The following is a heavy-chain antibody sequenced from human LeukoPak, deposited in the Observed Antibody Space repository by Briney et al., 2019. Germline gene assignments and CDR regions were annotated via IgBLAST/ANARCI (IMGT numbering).Heavy chain of an antibody. CDR2: ISSSSSYI. CDR3: ARDKYSSSWYGNWFDP. V-gene: IGHV3-21*01. CDR1: GFTFSSYS. J-gene: IGHJ5*02. D-gene: IGHD6-13*01. Sequence: GGSLRLSCAASGFTFSSYSMNWVHQAPGKGLEWVSSISSSSSYIYYADSVKGRFTISRDNAKNSLYLQMNSLRAEDTAVYYCARDKYSSSWYGNWFDPWGQGTLVTVSS.